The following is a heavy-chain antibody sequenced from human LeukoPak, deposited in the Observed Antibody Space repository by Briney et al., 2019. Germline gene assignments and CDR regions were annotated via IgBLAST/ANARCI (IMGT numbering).Heavy chain of an antibody. CDR2: IYTSGST. CDR3: AREREPGYGDYFDY. V-gene: IGHV4-4*07. D-gene: IGHD4-17*01. Sequence: SETLSLTGTVSGGSISSYYWSWIRQPAGKGLEWIGRIYTSGSTNYNPSLKSRVTMSVDTSKNQFSLKLSSVTAADTAVYYCAREREPGYGDYFDYWGQGTLVTVSS. J-gene: IGHJ4*02. CDR1: GGSISSYY.